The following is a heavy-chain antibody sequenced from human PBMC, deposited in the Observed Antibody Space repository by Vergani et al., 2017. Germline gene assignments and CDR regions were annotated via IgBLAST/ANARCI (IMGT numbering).Heavy chain of an antibody. V-gene: IGHV1-69*18. J-gene: IGHJ6*02. CDR2: IIPIFGTA. D-gene: IGHD2-15*01. CDR3: ARELGCSGGSCYSGYYYYGMDV. CDR1: GGTFSSYA. Sequence: QVQLVQSGAEVKKPGSSVKVSCKASGGTFSSYAISWVRQAPGQGLEWMGRIIPIFGTANYAQKFQGRVTLTADESTRTAYMERSSLRSEDTAVYYCARELGCSGGSCYSGYYYYGMDVWGQGTTVTVSS.